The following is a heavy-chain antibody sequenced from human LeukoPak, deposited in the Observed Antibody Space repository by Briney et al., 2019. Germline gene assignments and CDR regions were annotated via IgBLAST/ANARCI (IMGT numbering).Heavy chain of an antibody. D-gene: IGHD2-2*01. CDR3: AKGLCSSTSCPQKD. J-gene: IGHJ4*02. CDR2: ISDSGIGT. CDR1: GFTFSSYA. V-gene: IGHV3-23*01. Sequence: GRSLRLSCATSGFTFSSYAMNWVRQAPGRGLEWVSAISDSGIGTYYTDSVKGRFTISRDNSKNTLYLQMNSLRAEDTAVYYCAKGLCSSTSCPQKDWGQGTLVTVSS.